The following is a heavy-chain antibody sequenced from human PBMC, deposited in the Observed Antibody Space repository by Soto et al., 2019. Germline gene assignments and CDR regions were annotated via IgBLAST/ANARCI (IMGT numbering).Heavy chain of an antibody. CDR3: ARDTGSYYLDS. J-gene: IGHJ4*02. Sequence: QVQLLESSPGLVKPSETLSLTCTIFGGSISSYFWSWIRQPPGKGLEWIGYIHYSGTTVYSPPLKSRVTMSIDTSENQFTLNLSSVTAADTAVYYCARDTGSYYLDSWGQGSLVTVSS. CDR1: GGSISSYF. D-gene: IGHD1-26*01. CDR2: IHYSGTT. V-gene: IGHV4-59*01.